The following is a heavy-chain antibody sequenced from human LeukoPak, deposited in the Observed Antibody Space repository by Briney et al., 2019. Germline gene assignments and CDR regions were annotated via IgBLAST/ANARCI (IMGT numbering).Heavy chain of an antibody. Sequence: SETLSLTCGVYSGSLSDKYWSWIRQPPGKGLEWIGEINPSGRTNYNPSLKSRVTMSIDTSKNQFSLKLSSVTAADTAVYYCARLSGYHFDYWGQGTLVTVSS. V-gene: IGHV4-34*01. D-gene: IGHD5-12*01. J-gene: IGHJ4*02. CDR3: ARLSGYHFDY. CDR1: SGSLSDKY. CDR2: INPSGRT.